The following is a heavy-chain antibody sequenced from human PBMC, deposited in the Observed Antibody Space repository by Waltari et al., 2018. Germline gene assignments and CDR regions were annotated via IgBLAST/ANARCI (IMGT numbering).Heavy chain of an antibody. Sequence: EAQQVESGGDLVQPGGSLRLSCVVPGFPLSNYWMGWVRQAAGKGLEWVANINKDGTERYYVDSVRRRFTISKDDAKNSVYLQMNSLKVEDTAVYDCIRDYGSPYWGQGTLVTVSS. CDR3: IRDYGSPY. CDR2: INKDGTER. CDR1: GFPLSNYW. J-gene: IGHJ4*02. V-gene: IGHV3-7*03. D-gene: IGHD6-19*01.